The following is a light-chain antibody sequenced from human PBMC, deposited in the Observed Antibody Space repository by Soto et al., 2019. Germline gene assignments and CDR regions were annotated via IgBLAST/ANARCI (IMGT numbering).Light chain of an antibody. Sequence: QPVLTQPPSASGTPGQTVTISCTGGSSNIGANYVYWYQQLPGTAPKLLISRSNQRPSGVPDRFSGSKSGTSASLAISGLRPEDEADYHCAAWDDSLSGWLFGGGTKLTVL. V-gene: IGLV1-47*01. CDR3: AAWDDSLSGWL. CDR1: SSNIGANY. CDR2: RSN. J-gene: IGLJ3*02.